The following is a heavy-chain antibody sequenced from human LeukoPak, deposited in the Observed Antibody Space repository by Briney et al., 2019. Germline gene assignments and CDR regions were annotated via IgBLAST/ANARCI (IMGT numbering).Heavy chain of an antibody. D-gene: IGHD3-9*01. J-gene: IGHJ4*02. Sequence: ASVKVSCKASGYTFTGYYMHWVRQAPGQGLEWMGWVNPNSGGTNYAQKLQGRVTMTTDTSTSTAYMELRSLRSDDTAVYYCARAGQYDILTGYYNPFDYWGQGTLVTVSS. CDR1: GYTFTGYY. V-gene: IGHV1-2*02. CDR3: ARAGQYDILTGYYNPFDY. CDR2: VNPNSGGT.